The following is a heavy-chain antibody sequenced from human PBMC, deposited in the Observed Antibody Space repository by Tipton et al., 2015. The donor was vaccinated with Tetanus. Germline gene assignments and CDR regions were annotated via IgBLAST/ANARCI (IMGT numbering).Heavy chain of an antibody. CDR3: AGLPVGGGYSAHHYFLH. Sequence: TLSLTCTVSGGSISSFYWSWIRQSPGRGLEWIGYIYYTGNTNYSPSLKSRVTISADTTKKQFSLNLRSVTAADTAVYYCAGLPVGGGYSAHHYFLHWGQGTLVTVSS. D-gene: IGHD4-23*01. CDR1: GGSISSFY. CDR2: IYYTGNT. V-gene: IGHV4-59*01. J-gene: IGHJ4*02.